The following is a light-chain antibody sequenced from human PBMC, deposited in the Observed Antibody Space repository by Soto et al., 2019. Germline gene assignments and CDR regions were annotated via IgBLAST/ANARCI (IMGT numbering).Light chain of an antibody. V-gene: IGKV3-15*01. CDR2: GAS. J-gene: IGKJ1*01. CDR1: QSVSSN. CDR3: QQYNNWPLWT. Sequence: EIVMTQSPATLSVSPGARATLSCRASQSVSSNLAWYQQKPGQAPRLLIYGASTRATGIPARFSGSGSGTEFTLTISSQQSEDFAVYYCQQYNNWPLWTFGQATKVEIK.